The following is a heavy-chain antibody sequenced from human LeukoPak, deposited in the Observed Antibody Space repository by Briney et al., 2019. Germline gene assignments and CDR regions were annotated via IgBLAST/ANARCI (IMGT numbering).Heavy chain of an antibody. V-gene: IGHV4-34*01. CDR2: INHRGST. CDR1: GGSFSGYY. CDR3: ARGIAGSSSWDAFDY. Sequence: PSETLSLTCAVYGGSFSGYYWSWIRQPPGKGLEWIGEINHRGSTNYNPSLKSRVTISVDTSKNQFSLKLSSVTAADTAVYYCARGIAGSSSWDAFDYWGQGTLVTVTS. D-gene: IGHD6-13*01. J-gene: IGHJ4*02.